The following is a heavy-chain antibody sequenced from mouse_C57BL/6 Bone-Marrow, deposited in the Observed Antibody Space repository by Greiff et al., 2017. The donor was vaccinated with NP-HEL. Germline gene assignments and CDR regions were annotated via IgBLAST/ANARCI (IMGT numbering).Heavy chain of an antibody. J-gene: IGHJ2*01. D-gene: IGHD1-2*01. V-gene: IGHV5-17*01. Sequence: EVHLVESGGGLVKPGGSLKLTCAASGFTFSDYGMHWVRQAPEKGLEWVAYISSGSSTIYYADTVKGRFTISRDNAKNTLFLQMTSLRSEDTAMYYCATHRDYGGGQGTTLTVSS. CDR1: GFTFSDYG. CDR3: ATHRDYG. CDR2: ISSGSSTI.